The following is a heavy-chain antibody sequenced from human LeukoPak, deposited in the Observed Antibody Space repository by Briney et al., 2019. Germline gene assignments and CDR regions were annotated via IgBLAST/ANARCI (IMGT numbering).Heavy chain of an antibody. CDR1: GGSISSSSYY. V-gene: IGHV4-39*01. CDR3: ARHGSSRRPGSVFITIFGVVSTQNWFDP. CDR2: IYYSGST. D-gene: IGHD3-3*01. J-gene: IGHJ5*02. Sequence: PSETLSLTCTVSGGSISSSSYYWVRNRPPPGKGLDWIVSIYYSGSTYYNPSLKSRVTISVATSKNQFSLKLSSVTAADTAVYYCARHGSSRRPGSVFITIFGVVSTQNWFDPWGQGTLVTVSS.